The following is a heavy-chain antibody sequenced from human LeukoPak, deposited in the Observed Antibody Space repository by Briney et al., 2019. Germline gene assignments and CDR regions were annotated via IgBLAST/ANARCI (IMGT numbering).Heavy chain of an antibody. CDR2: ISGSGGST. J-gene: IGHJ3*02. V-gene: IGHV3-23*01. D-gene: IGHD3-22*01. CDR1: GFTFSSCA. Sequence: GGSLRLSCAASGFTFSSCAMSWVRQAPGKGLEWVSAISGSGGSTYYADSVKGRFTISRDNSKNTLYLQMNSLRAEDTAVYYCAKIGGYDSSGYYLAPNAFDIWGQGAMVTVSS. CDR3: AKIGGYDSSGYYLAPNAFDI.